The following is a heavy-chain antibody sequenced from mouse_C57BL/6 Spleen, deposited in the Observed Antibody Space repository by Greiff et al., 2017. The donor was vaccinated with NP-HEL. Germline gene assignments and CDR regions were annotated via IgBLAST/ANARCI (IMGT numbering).Heavy chain of an antibody. J-gene: IGHJ1*03. CDR1: GFTFTDYY. CDR3: ARYYYGSSGYFDV. Sequence: EVKLVESGGGLVQPGGSLSLSCAASGFTFTDYYMSWVRQPPGKALEWLGFIRNKANGYTTEYSVSVKGRFTISRDNSQSILYLQMNALRAEDSATYYCARYYYGSSGYFDVWGTGTTVTVSS. V-gene: IGHV7-3*01. CDR2: IRNKANGYTT. D-gene: IGHD1-1*01.